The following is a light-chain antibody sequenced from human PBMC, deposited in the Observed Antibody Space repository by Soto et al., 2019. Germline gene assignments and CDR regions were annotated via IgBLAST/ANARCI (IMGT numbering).Light chain of an antibody. CDR2: GAS. Sequence: EMVMTQSPATLSVSPGERATLSCRASQSVSNNVAWYQQKPGQAPRLLIYGASTRAIGIPARFSGSGSGTDFTLTISSLQSEDVAVYHCQQYKNWPRSFGQGTKVEIQ. CDR1: QSVSNN. V-gene: IGKV3-15*01. CDR3: QQYKNWPRS. J-gene: IGKJ1*01.